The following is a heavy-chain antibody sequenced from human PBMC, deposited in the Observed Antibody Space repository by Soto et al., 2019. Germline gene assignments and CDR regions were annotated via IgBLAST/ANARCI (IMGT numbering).Heavy chain of an antibody. V-gene: IGHV1-46*01. D-gene: IGHD6-6*01. CDR1: GYTFTSDY. CDR2: INPRGGST. Sequence: QVQLAQAGAEVKKPGASVKVSCKASGYTFTSDYMHWVRQAPGQGLEWMGIINPRGGSTTYAQKFQGRMFMTADTSTSTVFMELSSMISEDTAVYYCARDPRIAALPFGMDGWGQGTTVTVSS. CDR3: ARDPRIAALPFGMDG. J-gene: IGHJ6*02.